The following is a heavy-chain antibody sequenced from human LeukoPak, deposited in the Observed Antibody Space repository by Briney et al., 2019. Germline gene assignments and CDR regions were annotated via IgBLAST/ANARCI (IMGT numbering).Heavy chain of an antibody. CDR3: AKASRAAIETYYYYYYMDV. CDR2: IRYDGSNK. J-gene: IGHJ6*03. D-gene: IGHD2-2*02. Sequence: GGSLRLSCAASGFTFSSYGMHWVRQAPGKGLEWVAFIRYDGSNKYYADSVKGRFTISRDNSKNTLYLQMNSLRAEDTAVYYCAKASRAAIETYYYYYYMDVWGKGTTVTVSS. CDR1: GFTFSSYG. V-gene: IGHV3-30*02.